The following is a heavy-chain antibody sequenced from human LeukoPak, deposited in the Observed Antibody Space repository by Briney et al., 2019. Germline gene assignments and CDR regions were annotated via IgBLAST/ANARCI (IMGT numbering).Heavy chain of an antibody. Sequence: GGSPRLSWATSGFTFSSSWMSWVRQAPGKGLECAANIKDDGREKYYVDSVKGRFTISRDNAKNSLHLQMSSLRAEDTAVYYCARGGRPDYWGQGTLVTVSS. CDR1: GFTFSSSW. V-gene: IGHV3-7*01. CDR3: ARGGRPDY. D-gene: IGHD3-10*01. J-gene: IGHJ4*02. CDR2: IKDDGREK.